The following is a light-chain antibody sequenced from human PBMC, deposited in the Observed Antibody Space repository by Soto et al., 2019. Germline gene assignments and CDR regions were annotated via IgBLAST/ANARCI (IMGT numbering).Light chain of an antibody. V-gene: IGKV3-20*01. CDR1: QSVSSSY. CDR2: GAS. Sequence: PGARATLSCRASQSVSSSYLAWYQQKPGQAPRLLIYGASSRATGIPDRFSGSGSGTDFTLTISRLEPEDFAVYYCQQYGSSPFGQGTRLEIK. J-gene: IGKJ5*01. CDR3: QQYGSSP.